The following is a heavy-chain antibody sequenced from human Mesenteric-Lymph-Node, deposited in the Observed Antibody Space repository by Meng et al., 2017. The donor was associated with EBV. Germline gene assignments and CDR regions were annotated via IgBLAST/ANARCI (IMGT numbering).Heavy chain of an antibody. V-gene: IGHV4-34*01. D-gene: IGHD3-16*01. CDR1: GGSFSGYY. Sequence: VQLQQWGAGLLKPSETLSLTCAVYGGSFSGYYWSWIRQPPGKGLEWIGEINHSGSTNYNPSLKSRVTISVDTSKNQFSLKLSSVTAADTAVYYCARGRSYVSGVIDPWGQGTLVTVSS. CDR2: INHSGST. J-gene: IGHJ5*02. CDR3: ARGRSYVSGVIDP.